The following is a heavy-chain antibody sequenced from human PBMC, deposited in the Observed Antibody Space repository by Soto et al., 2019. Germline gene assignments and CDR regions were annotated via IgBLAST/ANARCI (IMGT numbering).Heavy chain of an antibody. CDR1: GFTFSGSA. CDR3: TSSALIDYYYSYGMDV. J-gene: IGHJ6*02. V-gene: IGHV3-73*02. CDR2: IRSKANSYAT. D-gene: IGHD3-22*01. Sequence: EVQLVESGGGLVQPGGSLKLSCAASGFTFSGSAMHWVRQASGKGLEWVGRIRSKANSYATAYAASVKGRFTISRDDSKNTAYQQMNSLKTEDTAVYYCTSSALIDYYYSYGMDVWGHGTTVTVSS.